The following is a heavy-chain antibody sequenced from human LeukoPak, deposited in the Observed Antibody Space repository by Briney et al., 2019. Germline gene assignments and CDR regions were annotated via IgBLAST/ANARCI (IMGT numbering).Heavy chain of an antibody. Sequence: PGGSLRLSCAASGFTFSSYGMHWVRQAPGKGLEWVAVISYDGSNKYYADSVKGRFTISRDNSKNTLYLQMNSLRAEDTAVYYCASPVAGTIYYYYYGMDVWGQGTTVTVSS. CDR2: ISYDGSNK. J-gene: IGHJ6*02. CDR1: GFTFSSYG. CDR3: ASPVAGTIYYYYYGMDV. D-gene: IGHD6-19*01. V-gene: IGHV3-30*19.